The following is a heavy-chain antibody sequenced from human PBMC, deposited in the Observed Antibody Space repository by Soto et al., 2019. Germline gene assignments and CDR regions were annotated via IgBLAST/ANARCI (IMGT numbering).Heavy chain of an antibody. Sequence: PAETLSLTCTVSGVSISSSSYYWGWLRQPPGQGLEWSGSIYYSGSTYYNTTLKSSVTISVDTYKNQFSLKLSSVTAADTAVHYCARHRGHMVRGVISNWFDPWGQGTLVTVSS. CDR1: GVSISSSSYY. CDR3: ARHRGHMVRGVISNWFDP. D-gene: IGHD3-10*01. CDR2: IYYSGST. V-gene: IGHV4-39*01. J-gene: IGHJ5*02.